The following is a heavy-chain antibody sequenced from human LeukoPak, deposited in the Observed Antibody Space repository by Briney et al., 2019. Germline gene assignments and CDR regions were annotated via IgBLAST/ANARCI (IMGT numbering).Heavy chain of an antibody. D-gene: IGHD6-13*01. Sequence: GGSLGLSCAASGFTFSSYGMHWVRQAPGKGLEWVAFIRYDGSNKYYADSVKGRFTISRDNSKNTLYLQMNSLRAEDTAVYYCAKEGRDSSSWYVGSLGYWGQGTLVTVSS. V-gene: IGHV3-30*02. CDR3: AKEGRDSSSWYVGSLGY. CDR1: GFTFSSYG. CDR2: IRYDGSNK. J-gene: IGHJ4*02.